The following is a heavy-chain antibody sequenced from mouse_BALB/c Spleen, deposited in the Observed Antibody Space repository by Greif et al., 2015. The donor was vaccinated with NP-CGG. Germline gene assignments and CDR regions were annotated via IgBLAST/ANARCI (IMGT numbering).Heavy chain of an antibody. CDR2: ILPGSGST. D-gene: IGHD1-1*01. Sequence: QVQLQQSGAELMKPGASVKISCKATGYTFSSYWIEWVKQRPGHGLEWIGEILPGSGSTNYNEKFKGKATFTADTSSNTAYMQLSSLTSEDSAVYYCARPGSSLYWYVDVWGAGTTVTVSS. CDR1: GYTFSSYW. V-gene: IGHV1-9*01. J-gene: IGHJ1*01. CDR3: ARPGSSLYWYVDV.